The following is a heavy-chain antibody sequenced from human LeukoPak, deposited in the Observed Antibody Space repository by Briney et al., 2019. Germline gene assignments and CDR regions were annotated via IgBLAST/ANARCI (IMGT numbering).Heavy chain of an antibody. V-gene: IGHV3-7*01. Sequence: GGPLRLSCAASGFTFSSYWMSWVRQAPGKGLEWVANIKQDGSEKYYVDSVKGRFTISRDNAKNSLYLQMNSLRAEDTAVYYCARDPTTGEFDPWGQGTLVTVSS. J-gene: IGHJ5*02. D-gene: IGHD7-27*01. CDR3: ARDPTTGEFDP. CDR2: IKQDGSEK. CDR1: GFTFSSYW.